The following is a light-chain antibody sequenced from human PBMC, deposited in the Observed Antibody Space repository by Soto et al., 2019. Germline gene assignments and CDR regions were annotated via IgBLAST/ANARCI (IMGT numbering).Light chain of an antibody. V-gene: IGKV1-5*03. J-gene: IGKJ4*01. CDR1: QSISIW. Sequence: DLQMTQSPSTLSASVGDRVTITCRASQSISIWLAWYQQKPGKAPKLLIYKASSLESGVPSRFSGSRSGTEFTLTISSLQPDDFATYYCQQYNSYSLTFGGGTKVEIK. CDR3: QQYNSYSLT. CDR2: KAS.